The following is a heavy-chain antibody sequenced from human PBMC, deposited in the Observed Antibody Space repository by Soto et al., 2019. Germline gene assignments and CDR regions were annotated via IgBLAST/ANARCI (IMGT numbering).Heavy chain of an antibody. Sequence: SETLSLTCAVYGGSFSGYYWSWIRQPPGKGLEWIGEINHSGSTNYNPSLKSRVTISVDTSKNQFSLKLSSVTAADTAVYYCARLQGAYCSSTSCYAFDIWGQGTMVTVSS. CDR1: GGSFSGYY. D-gene: IGHD2-2*01. CDR2: INHSGST. V-gene: IGHV4-34*01. CDR3: ARLQGAYCSSTSCYAFDI. J-gene: IGHJ3*02.